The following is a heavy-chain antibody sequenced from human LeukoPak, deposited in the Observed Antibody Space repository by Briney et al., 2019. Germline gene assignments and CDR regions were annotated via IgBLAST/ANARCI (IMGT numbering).Heavy chain of an antibody. CDR3: ARLCSGGSCSSYFDY. CDR1: GDSISNGNW. J-gene: IGHJ4*02. Sequence: SGTLSLTCAVSGDSISNGNWWSWVRQPPGKGLEWIGEIYHRGSTNYNPSLKSRVTISVDRSKNHFSLNLNSVTAADTAVYYCARLCSGGSCSSYFDYWGQGTLVTVSS. CDR2: IYHRGST. V-gene: IGHV4-4*02. D-gene: IGHD2-15*01.